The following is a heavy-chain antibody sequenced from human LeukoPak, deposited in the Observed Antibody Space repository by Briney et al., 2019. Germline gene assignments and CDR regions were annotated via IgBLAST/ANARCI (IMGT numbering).Heavy chain of an antibody. CDR1: EFTFSSYT. CDR3: ARAYTLGWFDP. Sequence: SGGSLRLSCAASEFTFSSYTMHWVRLAPGKGLEWVSSISSRSDYIYYGDSVKGRFTVSRDNAKNSLYLQMSSLGAEDTALYYCARAYTLGWFDPWGQGTLVTVSS. D-gene: IGHD2-2*02. V-gene: IGHV3-21*01. J-gene: IGHJ5*02. CDR2: ISSRSDYI.